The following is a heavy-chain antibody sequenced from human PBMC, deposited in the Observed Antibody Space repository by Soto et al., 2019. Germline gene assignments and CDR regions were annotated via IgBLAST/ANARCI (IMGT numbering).Heavy chain of an antibody. Sequence: GGSLRVSCACSGFTFSIYAMHGVLRAPVGVRGWWAVISYDGSNKYYADSVKGRFTISRDNSKNTLYLQMNSLRAEDTAVYYCARDKAYYYDSSGYYYRGILDYWGQGTLVTVSS. CDR2: ISYDGSNK. J-gene: IGHJ4*02. V-gene: IGHV3-30-3*01. D-gene: IGHD3-22*01. CDR1: GFTFSIYA. CDR3: ARDKAYYYDSSGYYYRGILDY.